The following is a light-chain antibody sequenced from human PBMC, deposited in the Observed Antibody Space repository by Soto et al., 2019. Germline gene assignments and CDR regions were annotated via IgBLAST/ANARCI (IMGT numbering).Light chain of an antibody. CDR3: HHCGGSQP. V-gene: IGKV3-20*01. CDR2: GAS. CDR1: QSISSSN. Sequence: EIVLTQSPGTLSLSPGERATLSCRASQSISSSNLVWYQQKPGQAPRLLIYGASSRATGIPDRFSGSGSGTVFTLTISSLEPEDFAVYFCHHCGGSQPFGQGTKVETK. J-gene: IGKJ1*01.